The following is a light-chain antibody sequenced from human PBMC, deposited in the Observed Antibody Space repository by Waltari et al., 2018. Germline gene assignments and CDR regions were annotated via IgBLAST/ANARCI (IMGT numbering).Light chain of an antibody. CDR3: AAWDHSLNGPV. Sequence: QSVLTQPPSASGTPGQRVTISCSGGSSNIGSNVANWYQQFPGPAPKLVIDTKHRSPSWVPDRFSGSKSGTSASLGISGLQSEDEADYYCAAWDHSLNGPVFGGGTKLTVL. V-gene: IGLV1-44*01. J-gene: IGLJ2*01. CDR2: TKH. CDR1: SSNIGSNV.